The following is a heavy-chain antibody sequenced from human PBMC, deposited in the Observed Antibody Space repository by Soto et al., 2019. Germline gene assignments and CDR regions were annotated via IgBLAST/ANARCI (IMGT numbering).Heavy chain of an antibody. J-gene: IGHJ4*02. V-gene: IGHV4-61*08. CDR3: ARRYGGNFDY. D-gene: IGHD3-16*01. CDR1: GGSISSDGSS. CDR2: IYYSGST. Sequence: SETLSLTCAVSGGSISSDGSSWSWIRQPPGKGLEWIGYIYYSGSTNYNPSLKRRVTISVDTSKNQFSLKLSSVTAVDTAVYNCARRYGGNFDYWGQGTLVTVSS.